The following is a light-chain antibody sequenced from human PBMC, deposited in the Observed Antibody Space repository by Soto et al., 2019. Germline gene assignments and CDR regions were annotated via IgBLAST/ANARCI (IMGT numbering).Light chain of an antibody. CDR2: GAS. CDR3: QQYTSPPWT. V-gene: IGKV3-20*01. Sequence: EIVLTQSPGTLSLSPGERATLSCRASQSVPGSYLAWLQHKPGQAPRLLIYGASSRATGIPDRFSGRGSGTSFTPTISSLEPEVVAVYYCQQYTSPPWTLGQGTKVEIK. CDR1: QSVPGSY. J-gene: IGKJ1*01.